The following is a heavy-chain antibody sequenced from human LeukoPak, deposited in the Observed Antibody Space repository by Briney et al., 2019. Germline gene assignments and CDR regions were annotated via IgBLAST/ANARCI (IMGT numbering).Heavy chain of an antibody. CDR3: AKERDYYDSSGYYNGGFDP. J-gene: IGHJ5*02. CDR1: GFTFSSYA. CDR2: ISGSGGST. Sequence: PGGSLRLSCAASGFTFSSYAMSWVRQAPGKGLEGGSAISGSGGSTYYADSVKGRFTISRDNSKNTLYLQMNSLRAEDTAVYYCAKERDYYDSSGYYNGGFDPWGQGTLVTVSS. D-gene: IGHD3-22*01. V-gene: IGHV3-23*01.